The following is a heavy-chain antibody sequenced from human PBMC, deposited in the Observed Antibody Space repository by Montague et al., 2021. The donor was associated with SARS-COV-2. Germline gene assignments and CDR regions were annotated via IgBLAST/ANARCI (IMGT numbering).Heavy chain of an antibody. CDR1: GGSIRSSSYY. J-gene: IGHJ4*02. Sequence: SETLSLTCTVAGGSIRSSSYYWGWIRQPPGRGLEWIGSIYYDGSTYYNPSFKSRVTISVETSKTQFSRKLSSVTAADTAVYSGAGRVLPALGSGAIDYWGQGTLVTVSS. CDR2: IYYDGST. V-gene: IGHV4-39*01. CDR3: AGRVLPALGSGAIDY. D-gene: IGHD6-19*01.